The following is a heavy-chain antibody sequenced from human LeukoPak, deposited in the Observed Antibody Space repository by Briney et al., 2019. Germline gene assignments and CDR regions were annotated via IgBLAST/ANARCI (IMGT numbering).Heavy chain of an antibody. CDR3: ARGAVLLWFGESAGDAFDI. CDR1: GFTFSDYY. D-gene: IGHD3-10*01. V-gene: IGHV3-11*01. Sequence: GGSLRLSCAASGFTFSDYYMSWIRQAPGKGLEWVSYISSSGSTIYYADSVKGRFTISRDNAKNSLYLQMNSLRAENTAVYYCARGAVLLWFGESAGDAFDIWGQGTMVTVSS. J-gene: IGHJ3*02. CDR2: ISSSGSTI.